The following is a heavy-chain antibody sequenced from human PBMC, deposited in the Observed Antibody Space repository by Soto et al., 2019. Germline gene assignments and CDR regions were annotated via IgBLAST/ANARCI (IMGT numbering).Heavy chain of an antibody. V-gene: IGHV3-74*01. D-gene: IGHD2-2*02. CDR3: ARDHCTTATCYKVWFEA. Sequence: PVGSLRLSCASSVFTFSSYWMHCVRQSPGKWLVWVSRINSDGSTTNYADSVKGRFTISRDNAKNTLYLQMNSLRADDTAVYYCARDHCTTATCYKVWFEAWGQGTLVIVSS. J-gene: IGHJ5*02. CDR2: INSDGSTT. CDR1: VFTFSSYW.